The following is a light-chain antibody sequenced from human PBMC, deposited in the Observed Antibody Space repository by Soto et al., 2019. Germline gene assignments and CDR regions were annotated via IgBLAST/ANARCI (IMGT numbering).Light chain of an antibody. Sequence: QSALTQPRSVSGSPGQSVTISCTGTSSGVGGYNYVSWYQQHPGKAPKLMIYDVSKRPSGVPDRFSGSKSGNTASLTISGLQAEDEADYYCCSHAGSYTLVFGTGTKVTVL. CDR1: SSGVGGYNY. CDR3: CSHAGSYTLV. J-gene: IGLJ1*01. CDR2: DVS. V-gene: IGLV2-11*01.